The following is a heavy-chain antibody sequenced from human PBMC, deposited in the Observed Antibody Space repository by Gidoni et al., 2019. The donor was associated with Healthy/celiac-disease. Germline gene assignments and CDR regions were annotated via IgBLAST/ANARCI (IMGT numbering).Heavy chain of an antibody. CDR3: ASQSTDYGDYPKQYYYYGMDV. D-gene: IGHD4-17*01. J-gene: IGHJ6*02. V-gene: IGHV1-69*06. Sequence: QVQLVQSGAEVKKPGSSVKVSCKASGRTFSSYAISWGRQAPGQGLEWMGGIIPIFGTANYAQKFQGRVTITADKSTSTAYMELSSLRSEDTAVYYCASQSTDYGDYPKQYYYYGMDVWGQGTTVTVSS. CDR1: GRTFSSYA. CDR2: IIPIFGTA.